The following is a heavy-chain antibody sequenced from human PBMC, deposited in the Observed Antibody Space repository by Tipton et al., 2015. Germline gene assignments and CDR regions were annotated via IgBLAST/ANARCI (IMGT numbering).Heavy chain of an antibody. CDR3: ASRGAGTSHYAMDV. CDR2: INHSGGT. Sequence: TLSLTCAVYGGSFSGYYWTWIRQPPGKGLEWIGEINHSGGTKYNPSLKSRVTMSVDTSKKHFSLKLDSVTAADTAVYYCASRGAGTSHYAMDVWGQGTTVTVSS. J-gene: IGHJ6*02. CDR1: GGSFSGYY. V-gene: IGHV4-34*01. D-gene: IGHD2-2*01.